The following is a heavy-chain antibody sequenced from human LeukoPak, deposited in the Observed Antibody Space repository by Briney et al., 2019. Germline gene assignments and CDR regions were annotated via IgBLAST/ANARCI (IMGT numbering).Heavy chain of an antibody. CDR2: ISYDGSNK. V-gene: IGHV3-30*04. Sequence: GGSLRLSCAASGFTFSSYAMHWVRKGPGQGLEWVAVISYDGSNKYYADSVKGRFTISRDNSKNTLYLQMNRLRAEDTALYHCARDRGYCSGGSCYNWFDPWGQGTLVTVSS. J-gene: IGHJ5*02. CDR1: GFTFSSYA. CDR3: ARDRGYCSGGSCYNWFDP. D-gene: IGHD2-15*01.